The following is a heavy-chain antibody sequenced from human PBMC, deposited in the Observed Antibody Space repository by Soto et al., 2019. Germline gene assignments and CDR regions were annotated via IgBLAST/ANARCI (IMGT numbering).Heavy chain of an antibody. CDR1: VFTFSSYA. D-gene: IGHD5-12*01. J-gene: IGHJ4*02. V-gene: IGHV1-69*13. CDR2: IIPIFGTA. Sequence: WASLKVSCKSSVFTFSSYAIIGGRRSPGQGLEWMGGIIPIFGTANYAQKFQGRVTITADESTSTAYMELSSLRSEDTAVYYCARDIGRGYSGYESAGGEYWGQGTLVTVSS. CDR3: ARDIGRGYSGYESAGGEY.